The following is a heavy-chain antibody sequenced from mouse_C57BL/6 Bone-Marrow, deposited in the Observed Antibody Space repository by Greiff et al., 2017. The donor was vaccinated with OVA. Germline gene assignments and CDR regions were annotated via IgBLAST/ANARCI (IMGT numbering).Heavy chain of an antibody. CDR1: GYTFTDYY. J-gene: IGHJ2*01. Sequence: VQLVESGAELVRPGASVKLSCKASGYTFTDYYISWVKQRPGQGLEWIARIYPGSGNIYYNEKLKGKATLTAEKSSSTAYMQLSSLTSDDSAVYFCARSERLRDYFDYWGQGTTLTVSS. CDR3: ARSERLRDYFDY. D-gene: IGHD2-2*01. V-gene: IGHV1-76*01. CDR2: IYPGSGNI.